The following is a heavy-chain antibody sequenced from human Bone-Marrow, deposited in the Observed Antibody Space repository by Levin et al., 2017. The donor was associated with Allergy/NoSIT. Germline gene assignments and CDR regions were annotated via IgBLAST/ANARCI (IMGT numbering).Heavy chain of an antibody. CDR2: IFYSGST. J-gene: IGHJ5*02. Sequence: ESLKISCIVSGDSITSPYWSWIRQPPGKGLEWIGYIFYSGSTSYNPSLNSRVSISIDTSKKQFSLRLSSVTAADTAVYFCTRGGGYYETWGPGTLVTVSS. CDR3: TRGGGYYET. D-gene: IGHD3-3*01. CDR1: GDSITSPY. V-gene: IGHV4-59*11.